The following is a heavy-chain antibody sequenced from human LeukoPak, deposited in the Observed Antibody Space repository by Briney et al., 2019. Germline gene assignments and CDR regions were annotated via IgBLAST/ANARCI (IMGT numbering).Heavy chain of an antibody. CDR2: INTHSGGT. V-gene: IGHV1-2*02. CDR1: GYTFTDYY. CDR3: ARSRISAPVDY. J-gene: IGHJ4*02. D-gene: IGHD6-6*01. Sequence: ASVKVSCKASGYTFTDYYMHWVRQAPGQGLEWMGWINTHSGGTSYAQKFQGRVTMSRDTSISTGFMELKSIGSDDTAVYYCARSRISAPVDYWGQGTLVTVSS.